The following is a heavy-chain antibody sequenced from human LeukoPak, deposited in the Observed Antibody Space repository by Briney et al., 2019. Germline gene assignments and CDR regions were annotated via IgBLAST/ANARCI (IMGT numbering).Heavy chain of an antibody. D-gene: IGHD2-2*01. CDR1: GFTFSSYA. Sequence: GGSLRLSCAASGFTFSSYAMNWVRQAPGKGLEWVSAISGSGGITYFADSVKGRFTISRDNYKNTLYLQMNRLRAEDTAFYYCTRDSLRCSSTTCYREEYWGQGTLVTVSS. V-gene: IGHV3-23*01. J-gene: IGHJ4*02. CDR3: TRDSLRCSSTTCYREEY. CDR2: ISGSGGIT.